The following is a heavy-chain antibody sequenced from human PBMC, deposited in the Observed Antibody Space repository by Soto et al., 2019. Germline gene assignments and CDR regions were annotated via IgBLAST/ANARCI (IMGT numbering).Heavy chain of an antibody. CDR2: INSDGSSP. D-gene: IGHD3-16*02. CDR3: TRDRRISGFDP. V-gene: IGHV3-74*01. J-gene: IGHJ5*02. Sequence: GGSLILSCAASGFTFSSYWMHWVRQAPGKGLVWVSLINSDGSSPNYADSVKGRFTVSRDNAKNTLFLQMNSLRVDDTGIYYCTRDRRISGFDPWGQGTLLTVS. CDR1: GFTFSSYW.